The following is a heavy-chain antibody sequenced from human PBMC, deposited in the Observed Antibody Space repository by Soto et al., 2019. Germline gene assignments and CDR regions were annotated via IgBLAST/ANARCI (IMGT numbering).Heavy chain of an antibody. J-gene: IGHJ4*02. Sequence: SETLSLTCTVSVGSISSSNFYWGWIRQSPGEGLEWIGTISYSGTTFYDPSLKSRVTISIDTSKNQLSLKLSSVTAADTAVYYCARRNYPYYFDYWDQGILVTVSS. CDR2: ISYSGTT. D-gene: IGHD3-10*01. CDR1: VGSISSSNFY. CDR3: ARRNYPYYFDY. V-gene: IGHV4-39*01.